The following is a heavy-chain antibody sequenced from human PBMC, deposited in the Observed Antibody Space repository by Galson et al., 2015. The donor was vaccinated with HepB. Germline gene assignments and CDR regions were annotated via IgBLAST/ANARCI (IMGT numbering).Heavy chain of an antibody. CDR1: GGSFSGYY. J-gene: IGHJ4*02. V-gene: IGHV4-34*01. Sequence: SLTCAVYGGSFSGYYWTWIRQPPGKGLEWIGEIIHSGRTNYNPSLKSRATVSVDTSKNQFSLKLSSVTAADTAVYYCARGYIYYYDNNAHRNYFDYWGEGTLVTVSS. D-gene: IGHD3-22*01. CDR3: ARGYIYYYDNNAHRNYFDY. CDR2: IIHSGRT.